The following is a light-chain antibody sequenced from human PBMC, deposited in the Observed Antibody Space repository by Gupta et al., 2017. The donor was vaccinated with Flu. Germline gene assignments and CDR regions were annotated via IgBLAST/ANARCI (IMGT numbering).Light chain of an antibody. CDR3: QQSDTTPQT. V-gene: IGKV1-39*01. CDR2: AAS. J-gene: IGKJ1*01. Sequence: DIQMTHAPSSLSASVGDRVTITCRASQTISNYLTWYQQKPGKAPKLLIHAASSLQSGVPSRFSGSGSGTDFTLTISRLQPEDFATYYCQQSDTTPQTFGQGTKVEIK. CDR1: QTISNY.